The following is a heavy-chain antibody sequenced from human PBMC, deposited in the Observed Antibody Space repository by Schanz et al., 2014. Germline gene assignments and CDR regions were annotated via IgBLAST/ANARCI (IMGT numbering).Heavy chain of an antibody. J-gene: IGHJ6*03. V-gene: IGHV3-23*01. CDR2: ITGASDHI. CDR3: ARAPVTVGPYHYYMDV. Sequence: EVQLLESGGGLVQPGGSLRLSCAAPGFTFSSYAMSWVRQAPGKGLEWVSGITGASDHIDYAESVKGRFTISRDNSKNSLFLQMNSLRSEDTAVYYCARAPVTVGPYHYYMDVWGKGTTVTVSS. CDR1: GFTFSSYA. D-gene: IGHD4-17*01.